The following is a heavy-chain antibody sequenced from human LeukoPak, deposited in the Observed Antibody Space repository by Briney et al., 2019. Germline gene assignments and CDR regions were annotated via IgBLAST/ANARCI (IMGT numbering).Heavy chain of an antibody. CDR2: IYYSGST. V-gene: IGHV4-39*01. CDR1: GGSISSYY. Sequence: SETLSLTCTVSGGSISSYYWCWIRQPPGKGLEWIGSIYYSGSTYYNPSLKSRVTISVDTSNNQFSLKLSSVTAADTAVYYCATGADGYNYFYMDVWGKGTTVTVSS. D-gene: IGHD5-24*01. J-gene: IGHJ6*03. CDR3: ATGADGYNYFYMDV.